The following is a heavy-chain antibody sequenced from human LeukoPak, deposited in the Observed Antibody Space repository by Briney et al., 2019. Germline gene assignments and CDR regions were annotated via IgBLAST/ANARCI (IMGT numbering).Heavy chain of an antibody. V-gene: IGHV1-2*02. CDR1: GYTFTGYY. Sequence: ASVKVSCKASGYTFTGYYMHWVRQAPGRGLEWMGWINPNSGGTNYAQKFQGRVTMTRDTSISTAYMELSRLRSDDTAVYYCARGKSWSLTSTFDYWGQGTLVTVSS. D-gene: IGHD2-21*02. J-gene: IGHJ4*02. CDR3: ARGKSWSLTSTFDY. CDR2: INPNSGGT.